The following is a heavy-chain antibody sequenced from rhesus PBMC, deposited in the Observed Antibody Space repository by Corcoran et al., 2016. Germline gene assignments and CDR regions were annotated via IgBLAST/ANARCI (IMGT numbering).Heavy chain of an antibody. CDR1: GFTFWAFG. V-gene: IGHV3-54*02. CDR2: ISSDGSNK. Sequence: EVQLVESGGGLVQPGGSLRLSCAGAGFTFWAFGIPWVRQAPGKGLEWVAVISSDGSNKYFADSVKDRFTISRDNSNNILYLQMNNLKLEDTAVYYCTRFDVWGPGVRVTVSS. J-gene: IGHJ5-1*01. CDR3: TRFDV.